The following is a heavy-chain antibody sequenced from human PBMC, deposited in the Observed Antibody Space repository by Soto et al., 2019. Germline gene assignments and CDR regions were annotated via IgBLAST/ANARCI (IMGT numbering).Heavy chain of an antibody. D-gene: IGHD3-9*01. CDR1: GYTCTGYY. CDR2: INLSSGTT. J-gene: IGHJ4*02. CDR3: ARWPTGYSDY. V-gene: IGHV1-46*01. Sequence: APVKASCKASGYTCTGYYRHEVRQAPGQGLEWMGGINLSSGTTSFAQNFQGRFTMTRDTSTSTVYMEVSRLRSEDTAVYYCARWPTGYSDYWGQGTQVTV.